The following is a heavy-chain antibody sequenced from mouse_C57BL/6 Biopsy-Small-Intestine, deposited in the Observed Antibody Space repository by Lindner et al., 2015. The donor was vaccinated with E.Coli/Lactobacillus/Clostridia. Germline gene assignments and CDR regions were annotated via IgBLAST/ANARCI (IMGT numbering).Heavy chain of an antibody. J-gene: IGHJ4*01. D-gene: IGHD1-1*02. CDR2: VNPSGGST. Sequence: SVKVSCKASGHIFTTYHFHWVRQAPGQGLEWMGRVNPSGGSTTYAQKFQGRVTMTRDTSTRTVFMELSNLTSEDTAVYYCASPQYCTGGTCATEFFFDYWGQGTLVAVSS. V-gene: IGHV1-53*01. CDR3: ASPQYCTGGTCATEFFFDY. CDR1: GHIFTTYH.